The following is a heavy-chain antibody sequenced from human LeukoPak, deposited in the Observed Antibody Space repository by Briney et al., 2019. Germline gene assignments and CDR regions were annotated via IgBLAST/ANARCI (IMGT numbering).Heavy chain of an antibody. CDR1: GGSVSSSSYY. V-gene: IGHV4-39*07. Sequence: SQTLSLTCTVSGGSVSSSSYYWGWIRQPPGKGLEWIGSIYYSGSTYYNPSLKSRVTISVDTSKNQFSLKLSSVTAADTAVYYCARDFQLYGSAQYYFDYWGQGTLVTVSS. J-gene: IGHJ4*02. CDR3: ARDFQLYGSAQYYFDY. CDR2: IYYSGST. D-gene: IGHD3-10*01.